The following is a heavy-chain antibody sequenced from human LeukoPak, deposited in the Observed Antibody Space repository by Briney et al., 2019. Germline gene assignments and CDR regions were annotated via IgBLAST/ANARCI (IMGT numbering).Heavy chain of an antibody. CDR1: GGSISSYY. J-gene: IGHJ4*02. Sequence: SETLSLTCTVAGGSISSYYWSWIRQPPGKGLEWIGYIYYSGSTNYNPSLKSRFTISADTSKNQSSLKLSSVTAADTAVYYCASRKLGNDYWGQGTLVTVSS. D-gene: IGHD7-27*01. CDR3: ASRKLGNDY. CDR2: IYYSGST. V-gene: IGHV4-59*01.